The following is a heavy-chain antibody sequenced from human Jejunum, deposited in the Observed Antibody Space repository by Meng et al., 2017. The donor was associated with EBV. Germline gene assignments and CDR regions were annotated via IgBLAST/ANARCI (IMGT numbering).Heavy chain of an antibody. D-gene: IGHD3-16*01. J-gene: IGHJ4*02. CDR2: ISNDGNNK. V-gene: IGHV3-30-3*01. Sequence: QVPLVGAGGGVGQPGRSLGLSFAASGFTFSGHAMQWVRQAPGKGLKWVALISNDGNNKYYADSVKGRFTISRDNSKNTLYLQMNSLRVDDTALYYCTREWGADYWGQGTLVTVSS. CDR3: TREWGADY. CDR1: GFTFSGHA.